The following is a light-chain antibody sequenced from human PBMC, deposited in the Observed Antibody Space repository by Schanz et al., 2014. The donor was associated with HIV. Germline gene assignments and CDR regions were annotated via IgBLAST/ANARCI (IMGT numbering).Light chain of an antibody. CDR3: MLYMDGDIWV. CDR1: SGSVSSNNY. J-gene: IGLJ3*02. Sequence: QTVVTQEPSFSVSPGGTLTLTCALSSGSVSSNNYPSWHQQTPGQAPRTLIYNTNTRSSGVPDRFSGSILGNKAALTITGAQSDDESDYHCMLYMDGDIWVFGGGTKVTVL. CDR2: NTN. V-gene: IGLV8-61*01.